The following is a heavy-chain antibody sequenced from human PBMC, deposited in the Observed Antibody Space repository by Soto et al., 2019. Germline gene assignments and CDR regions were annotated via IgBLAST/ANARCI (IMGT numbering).Heavy chain of an antibody. CDR2: ISYDGSNK. D-gene: IGHD3-22*01. V-gene: IGHV3-30*18. CDR3: AKASRNTYYYDSSGYPGY. J-gene: IGHJ4*02. CDR1: GFTFSSYG. Sequence: QVQLVESGGGVGQPGRSLRLSCAASGFTFSSYGMHWVRQAPGKGLEWVAVISYDGSNKYYADSVKGRFTISRDNSKNTLYLQMNSLRAEDTAVYYCAKASRNTYYYDSSGYPGYWGQGTLVTVSS.